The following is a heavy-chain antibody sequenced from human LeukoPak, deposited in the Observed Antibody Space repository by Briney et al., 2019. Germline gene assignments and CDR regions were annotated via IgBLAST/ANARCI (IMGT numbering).Heavy chain of an antibody. D-gene: IGHD2-2*01. J-gene: IGHJ6*03. CDR2: IYYSGST. Sequence: PSETLSLTCTVSGGSISSSSYYWGWIRQPPGKGLEWIGSIYYSGSTYYNPSLKSRVTISVDTSKNQFSLKLSSVTAADTAVYYCARVFGEYQLLKSTYYYYYYMDVWGKGTTVTVSS. V-gene: IGHV4-39*07. CDR3: ARVFGEYQLLKSTYYYYYYMDV. CDR1: GGSISSSSYY.